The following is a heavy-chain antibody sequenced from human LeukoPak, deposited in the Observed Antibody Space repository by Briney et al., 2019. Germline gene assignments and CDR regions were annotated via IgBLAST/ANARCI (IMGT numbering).Heavy chain of an antibody. D-gene: IGHD3-16*02. CDR3: ARDPLITFGGVIGPRRGAFDI. J-gene: IGHJ3*02. CDR2: ISPSGGST. V-gene: IGHV1-46*01. Sequence: ASVKVSCKAFGYTFTSNYMHWVRQAPGQGPEWMGVISPSGGSTTYAQKFQGRVTLTRDMSTSTDYLELSSLRSEDTAVYYCARDPLITFGGVIGPRRGAFDIWGQGTMVTVSS. CDR1: GYTFTSNY.